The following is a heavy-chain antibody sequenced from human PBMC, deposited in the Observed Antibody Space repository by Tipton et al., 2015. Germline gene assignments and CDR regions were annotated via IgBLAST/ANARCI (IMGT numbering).Heavy chain of an antibody. CDR3: ARQRNDFWSGYPYWYFDL. D-gene: IGHD3-3*01. CDR1: GGSISSNSYY. J-gene: IGHJ2*01. V-gene: IGHV4-39*01. CDR2: IYYSGST. Sequence: TLSLTCTVSGGSISSNSYYWDWIRQPPGKGLEWIGSIYYSGSTYYNPSLKSRVTISVDTSKNQFSLKLSSVTAADTAVYYCARQRNDFWSGYPYWYFDLWGRGTLVTVSS.